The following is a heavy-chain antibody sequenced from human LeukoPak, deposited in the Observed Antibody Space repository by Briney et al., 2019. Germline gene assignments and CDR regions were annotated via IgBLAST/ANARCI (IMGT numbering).Heavy chain of an antibody. CDR1: GYTFTSYG. D-gene: IGHD6-6*01. CDR3: ARGHGSSIYYYYYMDV. V-gene: IGHV1-8*01. J-gene: IGHJ6*03. CDR2: INPDSSNK. Sequence: ASVKLSCKASGYTFTSYGINWVRQATGQGLEWMGWINPDSSNKGYAQKLKGRVTITRNTSKNTAYMELSSLRSEDTAVYYCARGHGSSIYYYYYMDVWGKGTTVTVSS.